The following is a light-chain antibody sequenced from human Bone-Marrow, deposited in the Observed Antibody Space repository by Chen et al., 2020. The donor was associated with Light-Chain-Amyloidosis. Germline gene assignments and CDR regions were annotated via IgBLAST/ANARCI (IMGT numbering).Light chain of an antibody. J-gene: IGLJ2*01. CDR1: DLPTKY. V-gene: IGLV3-25*03. CDR2: SAT. CDR3: QSADSSGTYEVI. Sequence: SYELTQPPSVSVSPGQTARITCSGDDLPTKYAYWYQQKPGQAPVLVIHSATARPPGISERFSGSSSGTTATLTMSGVQAEDEADYHCQSADSSGTYEVIFGGGTKLTVL.